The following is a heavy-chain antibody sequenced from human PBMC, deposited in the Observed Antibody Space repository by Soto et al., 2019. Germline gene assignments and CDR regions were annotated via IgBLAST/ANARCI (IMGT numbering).Heavy chain of an antibody. CDR1: GGSIRSGDYY. CDR2: IYYSGST. D-gene: IGHD6-25*01. J-gene: IGHJ6*02. CDR3: ARDRGIAAEGNYYYYGMDV. Sequence: PSETLSLTCTVSGGSIRSGDYYWSWIRQPPGKGLEWIGYIYYSGSTYYNPSLKSRVTISVDTSKNQFSLKLISVTAADTAVYYCARDRGIAAEGNYYYYGMDVWGQGTTVTVSS. V-gene: IGHV4-30-4*01.